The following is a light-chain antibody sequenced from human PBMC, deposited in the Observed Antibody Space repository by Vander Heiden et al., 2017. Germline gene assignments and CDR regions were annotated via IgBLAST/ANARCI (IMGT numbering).Light chain of an antibody. CDR3: HQFCSSPHT. Sequence: IVLTQSPGTLSLSPGESATLPCRPSQSVRRSNLAWYQQKPGQAPRLVIYGASSRDTGIPDRFSGSGSGTDFTLTISRLEPEDFAVYYCHQFCSSPHTFGQGTKVEIK. CDR1: QSVRRSN. CDR2: GAS. V-gene: IGKV3-20*01. J-gene: IGKJ1*01.